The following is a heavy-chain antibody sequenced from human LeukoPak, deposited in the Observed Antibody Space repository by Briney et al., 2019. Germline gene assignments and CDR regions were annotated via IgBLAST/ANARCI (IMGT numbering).Heavy chain of an antibody. CDR1: GGSISSYY. CDR3: ARMALRVLDY. V-gene: IGHV4-59*01. D-gene: IGHD5-24*01. J-gene: IGHJ4*02. CDR2: IYYSGGT. Sequence: PSETLSLTCTVSGGSISSYYWSWIRQPPGKGLEWIGYIYYSGGTNYNPSLKSRVTMSVDASKNQFSLKLSSVTAADTAVYYCARMALRVLDYWVQGTLVTVSS.